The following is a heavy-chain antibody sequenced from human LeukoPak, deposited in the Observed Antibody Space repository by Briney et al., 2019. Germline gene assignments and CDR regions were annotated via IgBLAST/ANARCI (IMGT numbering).Heavy chain of an antibody. V-gene: IGHV1-18*04. D-gene: IGHD3-3*01. CDR1: GYTFTGYY. CDR2: ISAYNGNT. Sequence: GASVKVSCKASGYTFTGYYMHWVRQAPGQGLEWMGWISAYNGNTNYAQKLQGRVTMTTDTSTSTAYMELRSLRSDDTAVYYCARVSLVLRFLEWIGDSNDYWGQGTLVTVSS. J-gene: IGHJ4*02. CDR3: ARVSLVLRFLEWIGDSNDY.